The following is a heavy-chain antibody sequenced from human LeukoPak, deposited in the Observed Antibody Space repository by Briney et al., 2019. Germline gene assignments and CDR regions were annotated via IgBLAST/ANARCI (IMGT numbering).Heavy chain of an antibody. D-gene: IGHD3-22*01. V-gene: IGHV1-2*02. CDR3: ARDFSYDSSGNFDY. CDR1: GYTFTGYF. CDR2: INPNSGGT. Sequence: ASVKVSCKASGYTFTGYFIHWVRQAPGQGLEWMGWINPNSGGTNYAQKFQGRVTMTRDTSISTAYMELSRLRSDDTAVYYCARDFSYDSSGNFDYWGQGTLVTVSS. J-gene: IGHJ4*02.